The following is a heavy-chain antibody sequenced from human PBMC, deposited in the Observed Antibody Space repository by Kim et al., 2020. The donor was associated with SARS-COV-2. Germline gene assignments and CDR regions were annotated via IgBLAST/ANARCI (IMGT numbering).Heavy chain of an antibody. CDR3: AKGGSTVRSWFDP. D-gene: IGHD2-15*01. V-gene: IGHV3-23*01. J-gene: IGHJ5*02. Sequence: CADSVKVRFTISRDNSKNTLYMQMNSLRAEDTAVYYCAKGGSTVRSWFDPWGQGTLVTVSS.